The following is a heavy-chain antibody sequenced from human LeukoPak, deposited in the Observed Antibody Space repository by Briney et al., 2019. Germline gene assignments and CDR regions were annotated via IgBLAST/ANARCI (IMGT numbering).Heavy chain of an antibody. D-gene: IGHD3-10*01. CDR1: GYSFTNYW. CDR2: IYPGDSDT. V-gene: IGHV5-51*01. CDR3: ARQNYYGSGSYYTFGP. J-gene: IGHJ5*02. Sequence: GESLKISCKGSGYSFTNYWIGWVRQMPGKGLEWMRIIYPGDSDTRYSPSFQGQVTISADKSISTAYLQWSSLKASDTAMYYCARQNYYGSGSYYTFGPWGQGTLVTVSS.